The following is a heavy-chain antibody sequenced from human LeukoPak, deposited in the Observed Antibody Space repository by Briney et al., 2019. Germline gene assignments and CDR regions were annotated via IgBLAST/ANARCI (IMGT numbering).Heavy chain of an antibody. D-gene: IGHD3-22*01. J-gene: IGHJ4*02. CDR2: ISYDGSNK. CDR3: AKDSSGSPGY. CDR1: GFTFSSYG. Sequence: PEGSLRLSCAASGFTFSSYGMHWVRQAPGKGLEWVAVISYDGSNKYYADSVKGRFTISRDNSKNTLYLQMNSLRAEDTAVYYCAKDSSGSPGYWGQGTLVTVSS. V-gene: IGHV3-30*18.